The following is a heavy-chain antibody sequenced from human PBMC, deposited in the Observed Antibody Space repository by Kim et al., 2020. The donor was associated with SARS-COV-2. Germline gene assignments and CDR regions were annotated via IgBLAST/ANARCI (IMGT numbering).Heavy chain of an antibody. V-gene: IGHV3-49*03. CDR1: GFTFGDYA. J-gene: IGHJ4*02. D-gene: IGHD6-13*01. CDR2: IRSKAYGGTT. CDR3: TRGTVEPGYSSSWPFDY. Sequence: GGSLRLSCTASGFTFGDYAMSWFRQAPGKGLEWVGFIRSKAYGGTTEYAASVKGRFTISRDDSKSIAYLQMNSLKTEDTAVYYCTRGTVEPGYSSSWPFDYWGQGTLVTVSS.